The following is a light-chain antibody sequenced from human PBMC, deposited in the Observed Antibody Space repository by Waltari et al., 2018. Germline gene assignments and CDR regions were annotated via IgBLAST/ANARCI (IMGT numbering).Light chain of an antibody. V-gene: IGLV2-11*01. CDR3: CSYAGRATWA. CDR2: DVT. Sequence: QSALTSPPSVSGSPGHSITISCTGTSSTVGGDDYVSWYQPHPGKAPKLVIYDVTKRPSGVPDRFSGSKSGNTASLTISGLQADDEADYNCCSYAGRATWAFGGGTKLTVL. J-gene: IGLJ3*02. CDR1: SSTVGGDDY.